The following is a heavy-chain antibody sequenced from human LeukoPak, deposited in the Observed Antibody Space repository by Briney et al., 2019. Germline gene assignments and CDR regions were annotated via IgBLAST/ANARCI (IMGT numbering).Heavy chain of an antibody. Sequence: SETLSLTCTVSGGSISSYHWSWIRQPPGKGLECIGFIYYSGSTNYNPSLKSRVTISVDTSKNQFSLKLSSVTAADTALYYCARVRYSATYFYFDYWGQGTLVTVSS. CDR2: IYYSGST. CDR3: ARVRYSATYFYFDY. V-gene: IGHV4-59*08. D-gene: IGHD1-26*01. J-gene: IGHJ4*02. CDR1: GGSISSYH.